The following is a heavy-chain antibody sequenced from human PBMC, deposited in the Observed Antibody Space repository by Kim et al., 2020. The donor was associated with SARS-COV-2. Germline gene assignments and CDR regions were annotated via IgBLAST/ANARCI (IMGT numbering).Heavy chain of an antibody. D-gene: IGHD3-16*01. J-gene: IGHJ4*02. CDR3: AIEITRGRFDY. Sequence: TYYNPSLRSRVTISVDTSKNQCSLKLSSVTAADTAVYYCAIEITRGRFDYWGQGTLVTVSS. CDR2: T. V-gene: IGHV4-31*02.